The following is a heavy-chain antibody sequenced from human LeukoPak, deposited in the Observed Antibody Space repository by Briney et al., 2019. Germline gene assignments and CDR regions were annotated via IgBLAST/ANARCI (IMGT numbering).Heavy chain of an antibody. D-gene: IGHD2-2*01. CDR2: ISWNSGSI. Sequence: GGSLRLSCAASGFTFDDYAMHWVRQAPGKGLEWVSGISWNSGSIGYADSVKGRFTISRDNAKNSLYLQMNSLRAEDMALYYRAKDDCSSTSCQIDYWGQGTLVTVSS. CDR3: AKDDCSSTSCQIDY. V-gene: IGHV3-9*03. J-gene: IGHJ4*02. CDR1: GFTFDDYA.